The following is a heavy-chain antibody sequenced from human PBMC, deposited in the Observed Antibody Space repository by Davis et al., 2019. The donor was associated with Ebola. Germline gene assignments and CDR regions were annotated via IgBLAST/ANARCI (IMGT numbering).Heavy chain of an antibody. V-gene: IGHV3-72*01. D-gene: IGHD3-9*01. CDR1: GFTFSDLY. Sequence: GESLKISCAASGFTFSDLYMDWVRQAPGKGLEWVGRTRNKANSYTTEYAASVKGRFTISRDDSKNSLYLQMNSLKTEDTAVYYCARSPHILTGYYIDWGQGTLVTVSS. CDR2: TRNKANSYTT. J-gene: IGHJ4*02. CDR3: ARSPHILTGYYID.